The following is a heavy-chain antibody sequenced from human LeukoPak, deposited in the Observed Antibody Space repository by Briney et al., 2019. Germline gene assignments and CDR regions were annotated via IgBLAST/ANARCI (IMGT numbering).Heavy chain of an antibody. D-gene: IGHD1-7*01. Sequence: GGSLRLSCAASGFTFSSYAMSWVRQAPGKGLEWVSVIYSGGSTYYADSVKGRFTISRDNSKNTLYLQMNSLRAEDTAVYYCAKYSWNYSYFDYWGQGTLVTVSS. CDR1: GFTFSSYA. J-gene: IGHJ4*02. V-gene: IGHV3-66*01. CDR2: IYSGGST. CDR3: AKYSWNYSYFDY.